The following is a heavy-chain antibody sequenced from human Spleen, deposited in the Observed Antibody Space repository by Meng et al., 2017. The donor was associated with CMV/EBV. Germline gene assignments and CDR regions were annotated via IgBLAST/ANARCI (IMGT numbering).Heavy chain of an antibody. J-gene: IGHJ5*02. D-gene: IGHD1-20*01. CDR3: AREGSSYNWKSWFDP. CDR1: GFTFSNYW. V-gene: IGHV3-7*01. Sequence: GGSLRLSCAGSGFTFSNYWMSWVRQAPGKGLEWLANIKQDGSEKYYVDSVKGRFTISRDNANKSLSLQMDSLRVEDTAVYYCAREGSSYNWKSWFDPWGQGTLVTVSS. CDR2: IKQDGSEK.